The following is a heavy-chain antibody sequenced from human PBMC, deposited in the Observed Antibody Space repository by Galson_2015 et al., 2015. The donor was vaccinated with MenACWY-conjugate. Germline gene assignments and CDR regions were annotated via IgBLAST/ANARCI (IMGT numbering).Heavy chain of an antibody. D-gene: IGHD6-13*01. V-gene: IGHV6-1*01. Sequence: CAISGDSVSSKSVAWNWIRQSPSRGLEWLGRTYYRSKWFNDYAMSVKSRITISPDTSKNQFSLQLNSVPPEDTAVYYCARWGPAGTSDYWGQGTLVTVSS. CDR3: ARWGPAGTSDY. CDR1: GDSVSSKSVA. CDR2: TYYRSKWFN. J-gene: IGHJ4*02.